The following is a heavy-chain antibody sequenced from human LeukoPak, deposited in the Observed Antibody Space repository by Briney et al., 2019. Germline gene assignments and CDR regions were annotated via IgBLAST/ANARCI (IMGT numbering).Heavy chain of an antibody. CDR1: GYTFTSYD. CDR3: ARGMMVRGVITVPSYYYYYGMDV. D-gene: IGHD3-10*01. CDR2: MNPNSGNT. Sequence: ASVKVSCKASGYTFTSYDINWVRQATGQGLEWMGWMNPNSGNTGYAQKFQGRVTTTRNTSISTAYMEPSSLRSEDTAVYYCARGMMVRGVITVPSYYYYYGMDVWGQGTTVTVSS. V-gene: IGHV1-8*01. J-gene: IGHJ6*02.